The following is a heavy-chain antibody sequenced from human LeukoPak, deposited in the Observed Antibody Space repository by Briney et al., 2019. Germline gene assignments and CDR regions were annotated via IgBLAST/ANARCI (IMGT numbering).Heavy chain of an antibody. CDR2: VNSDGSST. Sequence: PGGSLRLSCAASGFTFSTYWMHWVRQAPGKGLLWVSRVNSDGSSTMYADSVKGRFTVSRDNSKNTLYLQMNSLRAEDTAVYYCAKAVPAFSSSWPRPFDYWGKGTTVTVSS. CDR1: GFTFSTYW. V-gene: IGHV3-74*03. J-gene: IGHJ4*03. D-gene: IGHD6-13*01. CDR3: AKAVPAFSSSWPRPFDY.